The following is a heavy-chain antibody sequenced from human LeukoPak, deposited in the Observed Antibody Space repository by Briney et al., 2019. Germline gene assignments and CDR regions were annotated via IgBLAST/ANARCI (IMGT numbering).Heavy chain of an antibody. CDR1: GGSISSYY. D-gene: IGHD6-25*01. CDR3: ARSAAYPFPLDY. V-gene: IGHV4-4*07. Sequence: SETLSLPCTVSGGSISSYYWTWIRQPAGKGLEWIGRIYTSGSTNYNPSLKNRVTMSLDTSKNQFSLKLSSVTAADTAVYYCARSAAYPFPLDYWGQGTLVTVSS. J-gene: IGHJ4*02. CDR2: IYTSGST.